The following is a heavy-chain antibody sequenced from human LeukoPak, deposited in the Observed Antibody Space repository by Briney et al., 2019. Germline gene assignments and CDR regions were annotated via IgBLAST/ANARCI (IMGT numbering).Heavy chain of an antibody. Sequence: GGSLRLSCAGSGFALRSYSFAWVRQAPGKGLEWVSSISSTSAYIYYADSVKGRFTISRDNSKNTLYLQMNSLRAEDTAVYYCAKSDCSSDGCKLLNYWGQGTLVTVSS. CDR2: ISSTSAYI. CDR3: AKSDCSSDGCKLLNY. J-gene: IGHJ4*02. V-gene: IGHV3-21*04. D-gene: IGHD5-24*01. CDR1: GFALRSYS.